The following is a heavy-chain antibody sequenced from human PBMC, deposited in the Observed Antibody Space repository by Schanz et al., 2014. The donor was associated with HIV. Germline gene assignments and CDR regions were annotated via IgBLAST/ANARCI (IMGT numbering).Heavy chain of an antibody. CDR3: ARGARDCTNGVCGGYYFDY. Sequence: QVQLVQSGAEVKKPGASVKVSCKASGYTFTTNDINWVRQATGQGLEWMGWMNPNSGNTGYAQKFQGRVTLTRNTSISTAYMELSSLISEDTAVYYCARGARDCTNGVCGGYYFDYWGQGTLVTVSS. CDR1: GYTFTTND. D-gene: IGHD2-8*01. J-gene: IGHJ4*02. CDR2: MNPNSGNT. V-gene: IGHV1-8*01.